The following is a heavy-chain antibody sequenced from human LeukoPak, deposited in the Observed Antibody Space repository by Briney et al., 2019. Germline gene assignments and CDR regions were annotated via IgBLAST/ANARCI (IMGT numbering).Heavy chain of an antibody. J-gene: IGHJ6*03. CDR3: ARATDGYSNYQRYYYYYYYMDV. CDR1: GFTFSSYS. D-gene: IGHD4-11*01. Sequence: GGSLRLSCAASGFTFSSYSMNWVRQAPGKGLEWVSSISSSSSYIYYADSVKGRFTISRDNAKNSLYLQMNSLRAEDTAVYYCARATDGYSNYQRYYYYYYYMDVWGKGTTVTVSS. CDR2: ISSSSSYI. V-gene: IGHV3-21*01.